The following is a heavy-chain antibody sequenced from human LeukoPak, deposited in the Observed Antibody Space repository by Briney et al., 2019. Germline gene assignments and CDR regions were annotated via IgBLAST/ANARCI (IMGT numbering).Heavy chain of an antibody. J-gene: IGHJ5*02. Sequence: SETLSLTCAVYGGSFSGYYWSWIRQPPGKGLEWIGEINHSGSTNYNPSLKGRVTISVDTSKNQFSLKLSSVTAADTAVYYCARARSSSWYPRFDPWGQGTPVTVSS. V-gene: IGHV4-34*01. CDR2: INHSGST. D-gene: IGHD6-13*01. CDR1: GGSFSGYY. CDR3: ARARSSSWYPRFDP.